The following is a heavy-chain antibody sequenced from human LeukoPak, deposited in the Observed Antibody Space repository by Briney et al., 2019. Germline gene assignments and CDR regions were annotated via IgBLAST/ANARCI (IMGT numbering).Heavy chain of an antibody. CDR1: GGTFSSYA. CDR2: IIPIFGTA. J-gene: IGHJ3*02. CDR3: AREIASGDDFWSGYFDAFDI. V-gene: IGHV1-69*13. D-gene: IGHD3-3*01. Sequence: SVKVSCKASGGTFSSYAISWVRQAPGQGLEWMGGIIPIFGTANYAQKSQGRVTITADESTSTAYMELSSLRSEDTAVYYCAREIASGDDFWSGYFDAFDIWGQGTMVTVSS.